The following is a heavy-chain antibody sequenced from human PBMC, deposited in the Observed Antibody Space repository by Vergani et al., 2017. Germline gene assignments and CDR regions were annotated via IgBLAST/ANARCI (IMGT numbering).Heavy chain of an antibody. CDR1: GFTFSSYT. J-gene: IGHJ4*02. CDR3: ARASDYGDYFGY. Sequence: VQLVESGGGLVKPGGSLRLSCAASGFTFSSYTMNWVRQAPGKGLEWIGYIYYSGSTNYNPSLKSRVTISVDTSKNQFSLKLSSVTAADTAVYYCARASDYGDYFGYWGQGTLVTVSS. CDR2: IYYSGST. D-gene: IGHD4-17*01. V-gene: IGHV4-59*01.